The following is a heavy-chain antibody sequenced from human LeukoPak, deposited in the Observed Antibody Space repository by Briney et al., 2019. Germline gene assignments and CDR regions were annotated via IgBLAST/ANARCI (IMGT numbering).Heavy chain of an antibody. Sequence: GSLRLSCAASGFTFTTYWMHWVRQAPGKGLVWVSHINSDGSITSYADSVKGRFTISRDNAKNTLYLQMNSLRAEDTAVYYCARDAVDTANAVWGQGTTVTVSS. CDR3: ARDAVDTANAV. CDR1: GFTFTTYW. CDR2: INSDGSIT. J-gene: IGHJ6*02. D-gene: IGHD5-18*01. V-gene: IGHV3-74*01.